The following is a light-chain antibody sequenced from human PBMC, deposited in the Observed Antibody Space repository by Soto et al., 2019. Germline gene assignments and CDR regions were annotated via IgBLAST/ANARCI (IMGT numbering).Light chain of an antibody. CDR2: GAS. Sequence: ETVMTKSPFALSVSPGEIASLSCRARQNVRKNLAWYKQKPGRAPRLLIYGASTRATGIPARFSGDGSETEFTLNIDSLQSEDFVVYYCLQYDGWPLTFGQGTRPE. CDR1: QNVRKN. J-gene: IGKJ5*01. CDR3: LQYDGWPLT. V-gene: IGKV3-15*01.